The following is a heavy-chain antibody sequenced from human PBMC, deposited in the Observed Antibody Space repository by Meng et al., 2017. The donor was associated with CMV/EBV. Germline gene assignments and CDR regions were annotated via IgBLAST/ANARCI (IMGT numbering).Heavy chain of an antibody. J-gene: IGHJ3*02. V-gene: IGHV4-34*01. CDR1: GGSFSGYY. CDR3: AREHCSSTSCYSDAFDI. Sequence: GSLRLSCAVYGGSFSGYYWSWIRQPPGKGLEWIGEINHSGSTNYNPSLKSRVTISVDTSKNQFSLKLSSVTAADTAVYYCAREHCSSTSCYSDAFDIWGQGTMVTVS. CDR2: INHSGST. D-gene: IGHD2-2*01.